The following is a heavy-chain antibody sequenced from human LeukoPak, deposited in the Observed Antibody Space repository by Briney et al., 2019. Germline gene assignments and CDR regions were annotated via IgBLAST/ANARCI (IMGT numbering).Heavy chain of an antibody. CDR3: ARDRSLDY. CDR1: GGSISGYY. CDR2: IYYTGST. J-gene: IGHJ4*02. Sequence: SETLSLACTVSGGSISGYYWTWIRQPPGKGLEWIGYIYYTGSTNYNPSLKSRVTISVDTSKNQFSLKLSSVTAADTAVYYCARDRSLDYWGQGTLVTVSS. V-gene: IGHV4-59*01.